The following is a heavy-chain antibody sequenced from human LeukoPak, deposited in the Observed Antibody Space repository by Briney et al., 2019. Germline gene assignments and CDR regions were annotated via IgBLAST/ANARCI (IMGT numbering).Heavy chain of an antibody. CDR2: INHTGGT. CDR1: GGSYSGYY. V-gene: IGHV4-34*01. J-gene: IGHJ6*03. CDR3: ATHGDTGMDYDRYYMDV. Sequence: SETLSLTCAVYGGSYSGYYWSWIRQPPGKGLEWIGEINHTGGTNYNPSLKSRVTMSADTSKNHFSLKLKSVTAADTAVYYCATHGDTGMDYDRYYMDVWGKGTTVTVSS. D-gene: IGHD5-18*01.